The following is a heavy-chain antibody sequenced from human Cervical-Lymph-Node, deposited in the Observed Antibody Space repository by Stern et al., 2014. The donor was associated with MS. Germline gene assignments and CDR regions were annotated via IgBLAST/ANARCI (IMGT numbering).Heavy chain of an antibody. V-gene: IGHV1-2*06. CDR1: GYTFTGYY. J-gene: IGHJ6*02. D-gene: IGHD1-1*01. CDR2: INPHSGDT. Sequence: VQLVQSGAEVKKPGASVKVPCKASGYTFTGYYLHWVRQAPGQGLEWMGRINPHSGDTKYAQNFQDRVTITRDTSISTAYMELSRLRSDDTAVYYCARSLNWNDVEDYHYGLDVWGQGTTVTVSS. CDR3: ARSLNWNDVEDYHYGLDV.